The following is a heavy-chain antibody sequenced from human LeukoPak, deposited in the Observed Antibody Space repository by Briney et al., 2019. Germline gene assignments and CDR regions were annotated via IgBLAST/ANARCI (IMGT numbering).Heavy chain of an antibody. CDR1: GYTFTTYD. V-gene: IGHV3-23*01. CDR3: AKSTVNYFDY. D-gene: IGHD4-11*01. Sequence: SCKASGYTFTTYDISWVRQAPGKGLEWVSAISGGGSTYYADSVKGRFTISRDKSKNTLYLQMNSLRAEDTAVYYCAKSTVNYFDYWGQGTLVTVSS. J-gene: IGHJ4*02. CDR2: ISGGGST.